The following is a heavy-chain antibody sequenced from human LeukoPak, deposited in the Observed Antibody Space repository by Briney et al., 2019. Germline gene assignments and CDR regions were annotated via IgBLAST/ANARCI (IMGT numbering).Heavy chain of an antibody. CDR3: ARATTRPWELLRGPYAFDI. CDR1: GGTFSSYA. V-gene: IGHV1-69*05. Sequence: SVKVSCKASGGTFSSYAISWVRQAPGQGLEWMGGIIPIFGTANYAQKFQGRVTITTDESTSTADMELSSLRSEDTAVYYCARATTRPWELLRGPYAFDIWGQGTMVTVSS. D-gene: IGHD1-26*01. CDR2: IIPIFGTA. J-gene: IGHJ3*02.